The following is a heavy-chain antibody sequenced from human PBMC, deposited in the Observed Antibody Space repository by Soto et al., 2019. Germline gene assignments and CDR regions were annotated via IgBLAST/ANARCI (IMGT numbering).Heavy chain of an antibody. D-gene: IGHD3-10*01. Sequence: GGSLRLSCAVSGFTVSSYWLYGVRQAPGKGLVWVSRTSHAGSSTYYADFVRGRFTISKDTAKNTLSVPINSLGAEYTAVYYFAKDLGSGFYDGSDYWGQGTMVTVSS. J-gene: IGHJ4*02. V-gene: IGHV3-74*01. CDR2: TSHAGSST. CDR1: GFTVSSYW. CDR3: AKDLGSGFYDGSDY.